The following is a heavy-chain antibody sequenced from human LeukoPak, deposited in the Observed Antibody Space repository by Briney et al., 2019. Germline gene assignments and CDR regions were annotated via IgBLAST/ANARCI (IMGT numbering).Heavy chain of an antibody. CDR1: GGSTSSGSYY. V-gene: IGHV4-39*01. Sequence: SETLSLTCTVSGGSTSSGSYYWGWIRQPPGRGLEWIASMYYSGTTFYSPSLKSRVTISVDTSKNQLSLKLGSVTAADTAVYYCARHPPRDGSAFDYWGQGTLVTVSS. CDR3: ARHPPRDGSAFDY. J-gene: IGHJ4*02. CDR2: MYYSGTT.